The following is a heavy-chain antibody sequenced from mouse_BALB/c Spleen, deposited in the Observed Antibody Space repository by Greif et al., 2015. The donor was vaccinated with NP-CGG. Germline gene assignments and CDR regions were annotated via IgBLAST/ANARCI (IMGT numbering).Heavy chain of an antibody. D-gene: IGHD2-2*01. Sequence: EVMLVESGGGLVQPGGSRKLSCAASGFTFSSFGMHWVRQAPEKGLEWVAYISSGSSTIYYADTVKGRFTISRDNPKNTLFLQMTSLRSEDTAMYYCARSGYGYEGVDYWGQGTTLTVSS. J-gene: IGHJ2*01. CDR3: ARSGYGYEGVDY. CDR2: ISSGSSTI. V-gene: IGHV5-17*02. CDR1: GFTFSSFG.